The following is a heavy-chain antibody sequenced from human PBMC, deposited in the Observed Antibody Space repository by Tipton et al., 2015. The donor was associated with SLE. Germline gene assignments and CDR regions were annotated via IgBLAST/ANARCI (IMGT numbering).Heavy chain of an antibody. D-gene: IGHD1-26*01. Sequence: TLSLTCTVSGGSVSSGSYYWAWIRQPPGKGLEWIGYFSYSGSTNYNPSLKSRVTISVDTSKNQFSLKLSSVTAADTAVYYCARGGRVGATWYYYYYYMDVWGKGTTVTVSS. J-gene: IGHJ6*03. CDR1: GGSVSSGSYY. V-gene: IGHV4-61*01. CDR3: ARGGRVGATWYYYYYYMDV. CDR2: FSYSGST.